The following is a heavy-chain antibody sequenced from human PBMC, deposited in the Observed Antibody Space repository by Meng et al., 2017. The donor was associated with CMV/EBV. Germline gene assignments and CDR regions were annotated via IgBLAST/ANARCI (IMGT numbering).Heavy chain of an antibody. CDR1: GGSSRSSNW. V-gene: IGHV4-4*02. CDR2: IYHSGST. CDR3: ARGKVGSSSLWYFDL. D-gene: IGHD6-6*01. J-gene: IGHJ2*01. Sequence: SGGSSRSSNWWSWARQPPGKGLGWFGEIYHSGSTNYNPSLKSRVTISVDKSKNQFSLKLSSVTAADTAVYYCARGKVGSSSLWYFDLWGRGTLVTVSS.